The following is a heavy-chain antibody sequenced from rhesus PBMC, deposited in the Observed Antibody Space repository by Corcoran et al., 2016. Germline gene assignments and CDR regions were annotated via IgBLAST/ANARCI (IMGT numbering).Heavy chain of an antibody. Sequence: QLQLQESGPGLVKPSETLSLTCAVPGGPISSNWLSWIRQPPGQGLEWIGRISGSGGSTSYTPSLKSRVTISTDTSKNQLSLKLISVTAADTAVYYCARDPHIAGTAAFDFWGQGLRVTVSS. J-gene: IGHJ3*01. CDR3: ARDPHIAGTAAFDF. V-gene: IGHV4-173*01. CDR1: GGPISSNW. D-gene: IGHD1-20*01. CDR2: ISGSGGST.